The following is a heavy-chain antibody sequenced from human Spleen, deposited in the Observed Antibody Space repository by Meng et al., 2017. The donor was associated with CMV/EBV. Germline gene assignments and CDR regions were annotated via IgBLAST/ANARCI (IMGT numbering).Heavy chain of an antibody. Sequence: ASVKVSCKASGYTFSRYGISWVRQAPGQGLEWMGWISAYTGNTKYAQKLQGRVTMTTDTSTRTAYMSLRSLRSDDTAIYYCAVSTYYIDSSGSYFDFWGQGTLVTVSS. CDR2: ISAYTGNT. V-gene: IGHV1-18*01. CDR3: AVSTYYIDSSGSYFDF. D-gene: IGHD3-22*01. CDR1: GYTFSRYG. J-gene: IGHJ4*02.